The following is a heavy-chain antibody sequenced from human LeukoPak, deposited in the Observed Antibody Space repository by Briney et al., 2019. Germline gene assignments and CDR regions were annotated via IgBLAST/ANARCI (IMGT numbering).Heavy chain of an antibody. J-gene: IGHJ4*02. Sequence: GGSLRLSCAASGFTFSSYSMNWVRQAPGKGLEWVSYITSVGSTIYYADSVKGRFTISRDNAKNSLYLQMNSLRAEDTAVYYCAREDHSNYNYWGQGTLVTVSS. CDR1: GFTFSSYS. CDR2: ITSVGSTI. CDR3: AREDHSNYNY. V-gene: IGHV3-48*04. D-gene: IGHD4-11*01.